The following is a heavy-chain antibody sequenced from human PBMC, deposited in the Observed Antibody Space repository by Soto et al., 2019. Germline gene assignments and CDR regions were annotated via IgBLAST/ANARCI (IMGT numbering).Heavy chain of an antibody. CDR1: GYTFTSYD. J-gene: IGHJ4*02. Sequence: VASVKVSCKASGYTFTSYDMHWVRQAPGQGLEWMGIINPSGGSTSYSQKFQGRVTMTSDTSTSTVYLELSSLRSEDTAVYYCARLGYCTRTTCFDYWGQGTLVTVSS. CDR3: ARLGYCTRTTCFDY. V-gene: IGHV1-46*03. CDR2: INPSGGST. D-gene: IGHD2-2*01.